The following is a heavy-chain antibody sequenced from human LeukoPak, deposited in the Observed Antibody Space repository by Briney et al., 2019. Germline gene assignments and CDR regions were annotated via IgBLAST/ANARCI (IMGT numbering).Heavy chain of an antibody. CDR3: ARDPDHYTSSPSHFYY. J-gene: IGHJ4*02. D-gene: IGHD3-3*01. Sequence: GGSLTLSCAASGLTFSSYEMNWVRPAPGKGLEWVSYISSSGSTIYNAHSVNGRFTISRDNAKNSLYLQMNSLRAEDTAVYYCARDPDHYTSSPSHFYYWSQGTLVTVPS. V-gene: IGHV3-48*03. CDR2: ISSSGSTI. CDR1: GLTFSSYE.